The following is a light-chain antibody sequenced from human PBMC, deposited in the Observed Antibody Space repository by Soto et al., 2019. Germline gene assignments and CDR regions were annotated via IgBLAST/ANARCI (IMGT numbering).Light chain of an antibody. CDR3: VQATQFPLYT. J-gene: IGKJ2*01. CDR1: QSLVHSDGNTY. V-gene: IGKV2-24*01. CDR2: KVS. Sequence: DIVMTQTPLSSPVTRGQPASISCKSSQSLVHSDGNTYLSWLHQRPGQPPRLLIYKVSHRLSGVPDRFSGSGAGTRFTLKISRVEAEDVGVYYCVQATQFPLYTFGQGTKLEIK.